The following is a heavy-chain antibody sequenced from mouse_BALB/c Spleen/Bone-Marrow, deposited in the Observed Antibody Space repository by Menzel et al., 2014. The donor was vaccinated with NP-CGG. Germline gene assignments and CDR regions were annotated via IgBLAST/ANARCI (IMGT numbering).Heavy chain of an antibody. CDR1: GYTFSSYW. CDR3: ARGLLRPYYAMDY. Sequence: ESGAELMKPGASVKTSCKATGYTFSSYWIEWVKQRPGHGLEWIGEILPGSGSTNYNEKFKGKATFTAATSSNTAYMHLSSLTSEDSAVYYCARGLLRPYYAMDYWGQGISVTVSS. J-gene: IGHJ4*01. CDR2: ILPGSGST. V-gene: IGHV1-9*01. D-gene: IGHD1-2*01.